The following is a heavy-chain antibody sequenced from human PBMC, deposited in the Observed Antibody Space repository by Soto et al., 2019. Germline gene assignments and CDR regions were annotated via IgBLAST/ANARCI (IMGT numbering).Heavy chain of an antibody. V-gene: IGHV3-23*01. CDR2: ISASADRT. J-gene: IGHJ3*01. CDR1: GFTLTNYA. D-gene: IGHD5-12*01. CDR3: EGSWT. Sequence: EVQLLESGGGLVQPGGSLRLSCAVSGFTLTNYAMSWVRQAAGKGLEWVAWISASADRTYYADSVKGRFTISKDSSKNTPWLEMKSLRAEDTAVYHCEGSWTWGQGTMVTVSS.